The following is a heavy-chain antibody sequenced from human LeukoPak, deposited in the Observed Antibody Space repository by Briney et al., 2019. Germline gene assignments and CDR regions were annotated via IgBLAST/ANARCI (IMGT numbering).Heavy chain of an antibody. D-gene: IGHD6-19*01. CDR3: ATNLGVAVATGWFDP. CDR2: FYPEDGET. V-gene: IGHV1-24*01. J-gene: IGHJ5*02. CDR1: GYTLTELS. Sequence: ASVKVSCKVSGYTLTELSMHWVRQAPGKGLEGMGGFYPEDGETIYAQKFQGRVTMTEDTSTDTAYMELSSLRSEDTAVYYCATNLGVAVATGWFDPWGQGTLVTVSS.